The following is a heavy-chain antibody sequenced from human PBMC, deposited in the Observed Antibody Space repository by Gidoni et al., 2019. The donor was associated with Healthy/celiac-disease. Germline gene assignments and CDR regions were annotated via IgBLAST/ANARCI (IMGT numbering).Heavy chain of an antibody. V-gene: IGHV4-59*01. D-gene: IGHD4-17*01. CDR2: IYYSGST. Sequence: QVQLQESGPGLVKPSETLSLTCTVSGGSISSYYWSWIRQPPGKGLEWIGYIYYSGSTNYNPSLKSRVTISVDTSKNQFSLNLSSVTAADTAVYCCARDYGGNSGYYFDYWGQGTLVTVSS. J-gene: IGHJ4*02. CDR3: ARDYGGNSGYYFDY. CDR1: GGSISSYY.